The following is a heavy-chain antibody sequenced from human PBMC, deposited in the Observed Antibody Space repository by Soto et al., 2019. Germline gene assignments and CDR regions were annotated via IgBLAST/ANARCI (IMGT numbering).Heavy chain of an antibody. Sequence: QVQLQQWGAGLLKPSETLSLTCAVYGGSFNDYYWTWIRQPPGKGLECIGEINHSGSTNYNPSLKSRVTISVDTSKNQFSLKLSSVTAADTAVYYCARRAATTVIKRGYAYWGQGTLVTVSS. V-gene: IGHV4-34*01. J-gene: IGHJ4*02. D-gene: IGHD4-17*01. CDR2: INHSGST. CDR1: GGSFNDYY. CDR3: ARRAATTVIKRGYAY.